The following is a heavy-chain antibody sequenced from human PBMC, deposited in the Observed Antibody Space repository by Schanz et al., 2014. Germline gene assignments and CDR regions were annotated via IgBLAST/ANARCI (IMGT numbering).Heavy chain of an antibody. J-gene: IGHJ5*02. V-gene: IGHV3-64*01. CDR2: LSANGDST. CDR1: GFTLSNYA. D-gene: IGHD3-10*01. CDR3: ARPALWFGDNCFDP. Sequence: EVQLVESGGGLVQPGGSLRLSCAAPGFTLSNYAMHWVRQTPDKGLEWVSGLSANGDSTFYSSSVKGRFTISRDNSNKTVDLQMNSLRAEDTAVYYCARPALWFGDNCFDPWGQGTLVTVSS.